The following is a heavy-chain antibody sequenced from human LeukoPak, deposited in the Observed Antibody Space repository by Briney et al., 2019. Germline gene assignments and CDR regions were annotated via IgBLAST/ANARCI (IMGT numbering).Heavy chain of an antibody. V-gene: IGHV4-39*01. CDR3: ATHQGYYDSSGYYDY. CDR1: GGSISSSSYY. D-gene: IGHD3-22*01. Sequence: SETLSLTCTVSGGSISSSSYYWGWIHQPPGKGLEWIGSIYYSGSTYYNPSLKSRVTISVDTSKNQFSLKLSSVTAADTAVYYCATHQGYYDSSGYYDYWGQGTLVTVSS. J-gene: IGHJ4*02. CDR2: IYYSGST.